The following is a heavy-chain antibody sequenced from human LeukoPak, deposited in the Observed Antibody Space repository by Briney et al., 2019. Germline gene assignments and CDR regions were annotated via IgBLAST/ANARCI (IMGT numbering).Heavy chain of an antibody. V-gene: IGHV4-30-4*01. CDR1: GGSISSGDYY. CDR2: IYYSWST. D-gene: IGHD2-15*01. Sequence: SETLSLTCTVSGGSISSGDYYWRWIRQPRGKGVEWNGYIYYSWSTYYTPSLKSRVTISVDTSKNQFSLKLSSVTAADTAVYYCARVGEYCSGGSCYYNWFDPWGQGTLVTVSS. CDR3: ARVGEYCSGGSCYYNWFDP. J-gene: IGHJ5*02.